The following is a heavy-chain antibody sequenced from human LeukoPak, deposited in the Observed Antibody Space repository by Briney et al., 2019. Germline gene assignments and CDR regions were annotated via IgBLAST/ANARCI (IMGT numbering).Heavy chain of an antibody. D-gene: IGHD5-12*01. CDR2: ISAYNGNI. CDR1: GYTFTNYG. J-gene: IGHJ4*02. Sequence: ASVKVSCKTSGYTFTNYGIIWVRQAPGQGLEWMGWISAYNGNIKYAQKLQGRVTMTIETSTGTGYMELRSLRSDDTAVYYCARAYIVATISFDYWGQGTLVTVSS. CDR3: ARAYIVATISFDY. V-gene: IGHV1-18*01.